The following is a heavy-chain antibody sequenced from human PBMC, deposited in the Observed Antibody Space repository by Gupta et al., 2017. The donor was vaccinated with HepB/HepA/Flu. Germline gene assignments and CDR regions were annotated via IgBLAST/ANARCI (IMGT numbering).Heavy chain of an antibody. CDR1: GFTFRSYG. CDR3: ARDRYSGSYALGY. Sequence: QVQLVASGGGVVQPGRSLRLSCTASGFTFRSYGMHWVRQAPGKGLEWVAVIWYDAINKYYADSVKGRFTISRDNSKNTLYLQMNSLRAEDTAIYYCARDRYSGSYALGYWGQGTLVTVSS. D-gene: IGHD1-26*01. J-gene: IGHJ4*02. CDR2: IWYDAINK. V-gene: IGHV3-33*01.